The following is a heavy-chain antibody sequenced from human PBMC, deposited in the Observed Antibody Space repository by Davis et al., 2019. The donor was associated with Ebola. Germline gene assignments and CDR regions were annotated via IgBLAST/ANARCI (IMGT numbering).Heavy chain of an antibody. V-gene: IGHV3-33*01. CDR1: GFTFSSYG. J-gene: IGHJ6*04. Sequence: GESLKIPCAASGFTFSSYGMHWVRQAPGKGLEWVAVLWYDGSNKYYVDSAKGRFTISRDNSKNTLYVQMNSLRAEDTAVYYCARDWRGMDVWGKGTTVTVSS. CDR2: LWYDGSNK. CDR3: ARDWRGMDV.